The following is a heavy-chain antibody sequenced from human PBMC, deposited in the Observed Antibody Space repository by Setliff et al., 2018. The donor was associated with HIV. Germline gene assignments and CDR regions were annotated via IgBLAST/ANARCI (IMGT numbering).Heavy chain of an antibody. V-gene: IGHV1-2*06. J-gene: IGHJ5*01. CDR3: ARGRVRAAAVTGLDWFDF. CDR2: ISPKTGDT. CDR1: GYTFTGYY. D-gene: IGHD6-13*01. Sequence: ASVKVSCKASGYTFTGYYIHCLRQAPGQGLQWMGRISPKTGDTDYAQNFQGGVTLTTDTSINTAYMELHRLTSDDTAVYFCARGRVRAAAVTGLDWFDFWGQGSLVTVSS.